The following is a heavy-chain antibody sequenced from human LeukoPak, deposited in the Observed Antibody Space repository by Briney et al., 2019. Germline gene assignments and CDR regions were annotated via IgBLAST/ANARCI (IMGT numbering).Heavy chain of an antibody. D-gene: IGHD2-2*01. CDR2: ISDSGAST. CDR1: GFTFSSYA. CDR3: AKVLSRALDY. V-gene: IGHV3-23*01. J-gene: IGHJ4*02. Sequence: GGSLRLSWAASGFTFSSYAMSWVRQAPGKGLEWVSVISDSGASTYYADSVKGRFTISRDNSKNTLYLQMNSLRAEDTAIYYCAKVLSRALDYWGQGTLVTVSS.